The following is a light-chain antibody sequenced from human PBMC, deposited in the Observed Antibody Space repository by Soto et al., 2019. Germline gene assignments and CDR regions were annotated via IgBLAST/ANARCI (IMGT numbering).Light chain of an antibody. V-gene: IGKV1-9*01. J-gene: IGKJ5*01. CDR3: QQRHTYPFT. CDR2: TAS. Sequence: DIQLTQSPSFLSASVGGRVTITCRARQGISNYLAWYHQKPGKAPKLLIHTASTLQSGVPSRFSGSGSGTEFTLAISSLHPEDFATYYCQQRHTYPFTFGQGTRLETK. CDR1: QGISNY.